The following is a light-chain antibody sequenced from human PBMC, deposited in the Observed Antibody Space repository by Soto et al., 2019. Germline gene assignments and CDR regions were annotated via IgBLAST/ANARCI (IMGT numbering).Light chain of an antibody. CDR1: QGISNY. CDR2: AAS. J-gene: IGKJ3*01. V-gene: IGKV1-27*01. Sequence: DIQMTQSPSSLSASVGDRVTITCRASQGISNYLAWYQQKPGKVHKLLIYAASTLQSGVPSRFSGSGSGTEFTLSICSLQPEDVATYYCQKYNSVPRTFGPGTKVDIK. CDR3: QKYNSVPRT.